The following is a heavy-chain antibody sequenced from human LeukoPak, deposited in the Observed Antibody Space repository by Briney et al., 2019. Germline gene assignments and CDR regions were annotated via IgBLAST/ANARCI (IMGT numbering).Heavy chain of an antibody. V-gene: IGHV4-34*01. CDR2: INHSGST. D-gene: IGHD6-13*01. CDR3: ARAGTSPGIAAAGLFDY. J-gene: IGHJ4*02. Sequence: SETLSLTCAVSGYPISSGYYWSWIRQPPRKGLEWIGEINHSGSTNYNPSLKSRVTISVDTSKNQFSLRLSSVTAADTAVYYCARAGTSPGIAAAGLFDYWGQGTLVTVSS. CDR1: GYPISSGYY.